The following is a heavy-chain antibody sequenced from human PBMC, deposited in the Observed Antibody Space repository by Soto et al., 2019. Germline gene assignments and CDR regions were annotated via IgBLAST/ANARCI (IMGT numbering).Heavy chain of an antibody. Sequence: QYTLMESGPTLVKPTQTLTLTCSFSGFSLTTSGVGVGWIRQPPGKALEWLAHIYWSGDEHYRPSLKSRLSITKHASKNQVVLTMTNIDHVDTATYCCARGLEDRPVFAFDVWGQGAMVTVSS. CDR1: GFSLTTSGVG. D-gene: IGHD6-6*01. J-gene: IGHJ3*01. CDR3: ARGLEDRPVFAFDV. V-gene: IGHV2-5*01. CDR2: IYWSGDE.